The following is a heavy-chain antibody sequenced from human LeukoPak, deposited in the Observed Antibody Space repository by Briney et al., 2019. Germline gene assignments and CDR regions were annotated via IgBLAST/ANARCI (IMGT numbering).Heavy chain of an antibody. CDR3: ARWVAVAGRGEYYYYYMDV. CDR1: GGTFSSYA. CDR2: IIPIFGTA. J-gene: IGHJ6*03. V-gene: IGHV1-69*05. D-gene: IGHD6-19*01. Sequence: GASVKVSCKASGGTFSSYAISWVRQAPGQGLEWMGGIIPIFGTANYAQKFQGRVTITTDESTSTAYMELSSLRSEDTAVYYCARWVAVAGRGEYYYYYMDVWGKGTTVTVSS.